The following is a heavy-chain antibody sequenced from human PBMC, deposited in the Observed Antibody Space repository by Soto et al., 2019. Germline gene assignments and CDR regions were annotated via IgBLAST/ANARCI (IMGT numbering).Heavy chain of an antibody. Sequence: GESLKISCKASGYSSANFWIGWVRQMPGKGLEWMGFIHLGGSETRYVPSFQDQVTISAAKSISTAYLQWSSLKASDTAMYYCALRIAVAVPFDYWGQGTLVTVSS. V-gene: IGHV5-51*01. CDR1: GYSSANFW. J-gene: IGHJ4*02. CDR2: IHLGGSET. D-gene: IGHD6-19*01. CDR3: ALRIAVAVPFDY.